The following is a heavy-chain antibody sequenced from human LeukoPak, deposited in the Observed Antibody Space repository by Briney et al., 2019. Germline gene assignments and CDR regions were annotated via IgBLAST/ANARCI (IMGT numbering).Heavy chain of an antibody. D-gene: IGHD3-22*01. CDR2: IYYSGST. CDR3: ARVYYDSSGYYQPSYYYYYYMDV. CDR1: GGSISSYY. J-gene: IGHJ6*03. Sequence: PSETLSLTCTGSGGSISSYYWSWIRQPPGKGLEWIGYIYYSGSTNYNPSLKSRVTISVDTSKNQFSLKLSSVTAADTAVYYCARVYYDSSGYYQPSYYYYYYMDVWGKGTTVTVSS. V-gene: IGHV4-59*01.